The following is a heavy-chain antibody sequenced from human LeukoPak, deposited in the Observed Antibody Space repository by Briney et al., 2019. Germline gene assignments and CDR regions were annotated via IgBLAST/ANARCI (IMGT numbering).Heavy chain of an antibody. CDR1: GFTFSTYT. Sequence: GRSLRLSCAASGFTFSTYTMHWVRQAPGKGLEWVAVISYDGSNKFYADSVKGRFTFSRDNSKNTLYLQMNSLRAEDTAVYYCARASTYDSTGYKYWGQGTLVTVSS. CDR3: ARASTYDSTGYKY. CDR2: ISYDGSNK. V-gene: IGHV3-30-3*01. D-gene: IGHD3-22*01. J-gene: IGHJ4*02.